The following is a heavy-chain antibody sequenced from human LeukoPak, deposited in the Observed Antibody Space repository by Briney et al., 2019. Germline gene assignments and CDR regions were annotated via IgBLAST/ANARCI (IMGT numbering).Heavy chain of an antibody. CDR3: ASQSYARFDP. V-gene: IGHV3-7*01. D-gene: IGHD3-16*01. CDR2: IQPDGSEQ. Sequence: GGSLRLSCAASGFTFSSYSMNWVRQAPGKGLEWVGNIQPDGSEQYPVDSVKGRFTISRDNARNSMFLQMNSLRVEDTAVYYCASQSYARFDPWGQGTLVTVSS. CDR1: GFTFSSYS. J-gene: IGHJ5*02.